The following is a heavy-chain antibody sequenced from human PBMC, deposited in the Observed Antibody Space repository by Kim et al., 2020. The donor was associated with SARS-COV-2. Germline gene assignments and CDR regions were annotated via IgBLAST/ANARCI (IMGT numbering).Heavy chain of an antibody. CDR1: GYSFTSYW. Sequence: GESLKISCKGSGYSFTSYWIGWVRQMPGKGLEWMGIIYPGDSDTRYSPSFQGQVTISADKSISTAYLQWSSLKASDTAMYYCALSYGSGSYYLNWFDPWGQGTLVTVSS. J-gene: IGHJ5*02. V-gene: IGHV5-51*01. D-gene: IGHD3-10*01. CDR3: ALSYGSGSYYLNWFDP. CDR2: IYPGDSDT.